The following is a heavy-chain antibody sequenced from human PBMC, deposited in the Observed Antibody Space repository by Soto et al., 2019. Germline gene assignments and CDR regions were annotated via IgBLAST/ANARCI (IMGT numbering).Heavy chain of an antibody. V-gene: IGHV3-21*01. CDR1: GFTFSAYS. D-gene: IGHD2-2*02. CDR2: ISSRSDI. J-gene: IGHJ6*02. CDR3: AREYTAWPLAYGLDV. Sequence: GGSLRLSCVGSGFTFSAYSINWVRQSPGKGLEWVSSISSRSDIYYADSVKGRFTISRDNAKNSVSLQMNSLRAEDTAVYYCAREYTAWPLAYGLDVWGQGTTVTVSS.